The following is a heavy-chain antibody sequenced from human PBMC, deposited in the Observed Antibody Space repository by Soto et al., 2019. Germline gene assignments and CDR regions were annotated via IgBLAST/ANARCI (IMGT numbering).Heavy chain of an antibody. D-gene: IGHD5-12*01. CDR3: ASSPSGYVPDAFDI. CDR2: IYYSGST. J-gene: IGHJ3*02. V-gene: IGHV4-39*01. Sequence: PSETLSLTCTVSGGSISSSSYYWSWIRQPPGKGLEWIGSIYYSGSTYYNPSLKSRVTISVDTSKNQFSLKLSSVTAADTAVYYCASSPSGYVPDAFDIWGQGTMVTVSS. CDR1: GGSISSSSYY.